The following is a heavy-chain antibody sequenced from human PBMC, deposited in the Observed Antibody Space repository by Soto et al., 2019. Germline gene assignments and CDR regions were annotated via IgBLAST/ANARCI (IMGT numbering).Heavy chain of an antibody. V-gene: IGHV1-69*06. D-gene: IGHD6-13*01. J-gene: IGHJ4*02. CDR3: ARDFLAAAGGYFDY. Sequence: SVKVSCKASGGTFSSYAISWVRRAPGQGLGWMGGIIPIFGTANYAQKFQGRVTITADKSTSTAYMELSSLRSEDTAVYYCARDFLAAAGGYFDYWGQGTLVTVSS. CDR1: GGTFSSYA. CDR2: IIPIFGTA.